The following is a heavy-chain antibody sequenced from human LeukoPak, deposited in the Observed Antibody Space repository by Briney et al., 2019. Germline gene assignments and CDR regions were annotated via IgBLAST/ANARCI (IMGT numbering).Heavy chain of an antibody. CDR3: AKDRDDYVWGSYLGAFDI. CDR2: ISGSGHDI. Sequence: NPGGSLRLSCAASGFTFSDSYMTWVCQAPGKGVEWVAYISGSGHDINYSESAKGRFTISRDNSKNTLYLQMNSLRAEDTAVFYCAKDRDDYVWGSYLGAFDIWGQGTMVTVSS. CDR1: GFTFSDSY. D-gene: IGHD3-16*01. J-gene: IGHJ3*02. V-gene: IGHV3-11*01.